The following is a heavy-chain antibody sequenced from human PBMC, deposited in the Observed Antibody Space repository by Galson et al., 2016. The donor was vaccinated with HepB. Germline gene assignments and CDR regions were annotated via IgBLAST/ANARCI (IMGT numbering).Heavy chain of an antibody. CDR3: ARDRSYCIGGDCPSQDYFYGLDV. CDR2: LSSVGNNH. D-gene: IGHD2-8*02. V-gene: IGHV3-30*03. Sequence: SLRLSCATSGFTFSSYGLHWVRQTPGKGLEWVALLSSVGNNHDYADSVKGRFTISRDNSKNTLYLQMDSLKTEDTAVYYCARDRSYCIGGDCPSQDYFYGLDVWGQGTTVTVSS. J-gene: IGHJ6*02. CDR1: GFTFSSYG.